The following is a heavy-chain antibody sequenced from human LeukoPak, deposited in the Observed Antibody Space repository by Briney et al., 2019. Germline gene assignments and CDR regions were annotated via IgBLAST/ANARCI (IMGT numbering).Heavy chain of an antibody. CDR1: GFTFSDYY. CDR3: AKGGTIFGVVMDYFDY. V-gene: IGHV3-11*04. CDR2: ISSSGSTI. J-gene: IGHJ4*02. Sequence: GGSLRLSCAASGFTFSDYYMSWIRQAPGKVLEWVSYISSSGSTIYYADSVKGRFTISRDNAKNSLYLQMNSLRAEDTAVYYCAKGGTIFGVVMDYFDYWGQGTLVTVSS. D-gene: IGHD3-3*01.